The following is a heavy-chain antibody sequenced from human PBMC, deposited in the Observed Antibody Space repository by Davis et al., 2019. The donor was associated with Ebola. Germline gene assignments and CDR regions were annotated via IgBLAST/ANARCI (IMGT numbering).Heavy chain of an antibody. CDR2: ISYDGSNK. CDR1: GFTFSSYG. D-gene: IGHD1-14*01. J-gene: IGHJ4*02. V-gene: IGHV3-30*18. CDR3: AKHGIGSYFDY. Sequence: PGGSLRLSCAASGFTFSSYGMHWVRQAPGKGLEWVAVISYDGSNKYYADSVKGRFTISRDNSKNTLYLQMNSLRAEDTAVYYCAKHGIGSYFDYWGQGTLVTVSS.